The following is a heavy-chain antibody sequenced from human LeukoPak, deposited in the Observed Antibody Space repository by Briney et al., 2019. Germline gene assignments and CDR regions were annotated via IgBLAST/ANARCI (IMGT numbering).Heavy chain of an antibody. V-gene: IGHV3-74*01. D-gene: IGHD6-13*01. Sequence: GGSLRLSCAASGFTFSSLWMHWVRQAPGKGLVWVSRIISDGSSTSYADSVKGRFTISRDNAKNTLYLQMNSRRVEDTAVYYCARVYSSSWYRDYYFDYWGQGTLVTVSS. CDR1: GFTFSSLW. CDR2: IISDGSST. J-gene: IGHJ4*02. CDR3: ARVYSSSWYRDYYFDY.